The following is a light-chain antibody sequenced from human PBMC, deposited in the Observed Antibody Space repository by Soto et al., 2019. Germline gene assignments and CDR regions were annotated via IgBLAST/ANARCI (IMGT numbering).Light chain of an antibody. J-gene: IGLJ1*01. CDR2: EVS. Sequence: QSALTQPASVSGSPGQSITISCTGTSSDVGGYNYVSWYQQHPGKAPKLMIYEVSNRSSGVSNRFSGSKSGNTASLTISGLRAEDEADYFCSSYGSTSTRYVFGTGTKVTVL. CDR1: SSDVGGYNY. V-gene: IGLV2-14*01. CDR3: SSYGSTSTRYV.